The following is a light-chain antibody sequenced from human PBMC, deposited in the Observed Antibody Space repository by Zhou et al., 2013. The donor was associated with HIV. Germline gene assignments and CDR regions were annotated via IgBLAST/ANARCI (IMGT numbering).Light chain of an antibody. CDR3: QQYKSFLLS. J-gene: IGKJ4*01. CDR2: KTS. Sequence: IQMTQSPSIVSASPGDRVTITCRANETVGRSLAWYQQKLGKAPTLLIYKTSTLETGVPSRFSGSGSGIDFTLTITGLQPDDLATYFCQQYKSFLLSFGGGTKVDIK. CDR1: ETVGRS. V-gene: IGKV1-5*03.